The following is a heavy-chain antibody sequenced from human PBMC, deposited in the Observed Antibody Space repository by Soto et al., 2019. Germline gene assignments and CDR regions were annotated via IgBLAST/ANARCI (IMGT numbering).Heavy chain of an antibody. CDR2: IRSKAYGGTT. CDR3: TRVGGSSSSYYYYYMDV. J-gene: IGHJ6*03. CDR1: GFTFGDYA. V-gene: IGHV3-49*03. Sequence: GGSLRLSCTASGFTFGDYAMSWFRQAPGKGLEWVGFIRSKAYGGTTEYAASVKGRFTISRDDSNSIAYLQMNSLKTEDTTVYYCTRVGGSSSSYYYYYMDVWGKGTTVTVSS. D-gene: IGHD6-13*01.